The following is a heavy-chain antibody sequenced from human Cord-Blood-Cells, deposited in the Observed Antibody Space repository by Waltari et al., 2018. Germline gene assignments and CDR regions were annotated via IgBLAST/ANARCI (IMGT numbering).Heavy chain of an antibody. CDR2: INHSGST. D-gene: IGHD2-21*02. V-gene: IGHV4-34*01. J-gene: IGHJ3*02. Sequence: QVQLQQWGAGLLKPSETLSLTCAVYGGSFSGYYWSWIRKPPGKGLEWIGEINHSGSTNYNPSLKSRVTISVDTSKNQFSLKLSSVTAADTAVYYCARGYRHRPREFVVVTAIPHAFDIWGQGTMVTVSS. CDR1: GGSFSGYY. CDR3: ARGYRHRPREFVVVTAIPHAFDI.